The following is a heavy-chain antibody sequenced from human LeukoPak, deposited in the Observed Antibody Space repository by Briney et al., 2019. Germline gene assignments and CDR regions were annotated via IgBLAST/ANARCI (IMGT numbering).Heavy chain of an antibody. CDR1: GYTFTSYG. D-gene: IGHD3-10*01. CDR2: ISAYNVNT. J-gene: IGHJ6*03. V-gene: IGHV1-18*01. Sequence: GASVKLSCKASGYTFTSYGISWVRQAPGQGLEWMGWISAYNVNTNYAQKLQGRVAMTTDTSTSTAYMELRSLRADDTAVYYCARLKGDYYGSGSYWDYYYMDVWGKGTTVTISS. CDR3: ARLKGDYYGSGSYWDYYYMDV.